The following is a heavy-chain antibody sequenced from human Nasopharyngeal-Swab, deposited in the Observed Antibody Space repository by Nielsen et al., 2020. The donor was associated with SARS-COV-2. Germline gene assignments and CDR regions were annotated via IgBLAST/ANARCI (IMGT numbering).Heavy chain of an antibody. V-gene: IGHV3-30*18. J-gene: IGHJ6*02. Sequence: GGSLRLSCAASGFTFSRYGMHWVRQAPGQGLEWVAVISYDGSNKYYADSVKGRFPISRDNSKNTLYLQMNSLRAEDTAVYYCAKDLRDTAMVTRSVYYYYYGMDVWGQGTTVTVSS. D-gene: IGHD5-18*01. CDR3: AKDLRDTAMVTRSVYYYYYGMDV. CDR1: GFTFSRYG. CDR2: ISYDGSNK.